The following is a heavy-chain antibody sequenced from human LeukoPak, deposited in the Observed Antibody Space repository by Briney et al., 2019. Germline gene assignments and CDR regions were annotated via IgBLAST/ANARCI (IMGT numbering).Heavy chain of an antibody. CDR3: ARSSSGWFYYYYGMDV. CDR1: GYTFTSYD. J-gene: IGHJ6*02. V-gene: IGHV1-8*01. Sequence: GESLKISCKASGYTFTSYDINWVRQATGQGLEWMGWMNPNSGNTGYAQKFQGRVTMTRNTSISTAYMELSSLRSEDTAVYYCARSSSGWFYYYYGMDVWGQGTTVTVSS. CDR2: MNPNSGNT. D-gene: IGHD6-19*01.